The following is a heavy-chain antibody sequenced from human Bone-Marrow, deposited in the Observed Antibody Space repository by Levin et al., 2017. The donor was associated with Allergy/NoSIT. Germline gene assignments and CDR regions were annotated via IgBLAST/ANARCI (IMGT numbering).Heavy chain of an antibody. Sequence: GGSLRLSCAASGFTFSTYSMNWVRQAPGKGLEWLSYISSTNWNIYYADSVKGRFTTSRDNAKNSLFLQVNSLRAEDTAVYYCARGQSPGPSDYCDYWGQGALVTVSS. CDR2: ISSTNWNI. CDR1: GFTFSTYS. CDR3: ARGQSPGPSDYCDY. J-gene: IGHJ4*02. V-gene: IGHV3-48*01.